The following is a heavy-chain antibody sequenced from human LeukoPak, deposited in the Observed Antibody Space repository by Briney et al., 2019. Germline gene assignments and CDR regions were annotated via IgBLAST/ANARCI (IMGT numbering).Heavy chain of an antibody. CDR2: IYTSGST. V-gene: IGHV4-59*10. CDR1: GGSFSAYY. D-gene: IGHD3-22*01. CDR3: ARVGDSSGLELDY. J-gene: IGHJ4*02. Sequence: SETLSLTCAVHGGSFSAYYWSWIRQSPEKGLEWIGRIYTSGSTNYNPSLKSRVTISVDTSKNQFSLKLSSVTAADTAVYYCARVGDSSGLELDYWGQGTLVTVSS.